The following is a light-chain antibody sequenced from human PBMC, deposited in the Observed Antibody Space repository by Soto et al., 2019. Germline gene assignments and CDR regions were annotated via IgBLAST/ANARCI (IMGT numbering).Light chain of an antibody. J-gene: IGKJ1*01. CDR2: DAS. V-gene: IGKV3-20*01. Sequence: EFVLTQSPGTLSLSPGERATLSCRASQTVRNNYLAWYQQKPGQAPRLLIYDASSRATGIPDRFSGSGSGTDFTLTISRLEPEDFAVYYCQQYGSSLQTFGQGTKVDIK. CDR1: QTVRNNY. CDR3: QQYGSSLQT.